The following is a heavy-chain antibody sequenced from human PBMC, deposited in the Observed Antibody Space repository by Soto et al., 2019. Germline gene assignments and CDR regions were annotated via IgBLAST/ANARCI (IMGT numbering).Heavy chain of an antibody. D-gene: IGHD3-22*01. J-gene: IGHJ4*02. Sequence: SETLSLTCAVYGGSFSAYYWSWVRQPPGKGLEWIGEIIHSESTKYNPSLKSRVTISVDTSKNQFSLKLSSVTAADTAVYYCARSIDSSGYYFSNCWGQGTLVTVSS. V-gene: IGHV4-34*12. CDR2: IIHSEST. CDR1: GGSFSAYY. CDR3: ARSIDSSGYYFSNC.